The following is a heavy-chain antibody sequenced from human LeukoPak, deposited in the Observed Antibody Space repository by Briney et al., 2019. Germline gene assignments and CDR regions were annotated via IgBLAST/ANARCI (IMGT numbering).Heavy chain of an antibody. CDR2: IYYSGST. CDR3: ARHDTVTKAFDI. D-gene: IGHD4-17*01. CDR1: GGSISSYY. Sequence: SETLSLTCTVSGGSISSYYWSWIRQPPRKGLEWIGYIYYSGSTNYNPSLKSRVTISVDTSKNQFSLKLSSVTAADTAVYYCARHDTVTKAFDIWGQGTMVTVSS. V-gene: IGHV4-59*08. J-gene: IGHJ3*02.